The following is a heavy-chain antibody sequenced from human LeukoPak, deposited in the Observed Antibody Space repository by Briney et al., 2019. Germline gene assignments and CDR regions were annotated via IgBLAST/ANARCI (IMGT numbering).Heavy chain of an antibody. Sequence: PSETLSLTCTVSGYSLSSGYYWGWIRQPPGKGLEWIGSIYHSGSTYYNPSLKSRVTISVDTSKNQFSLKLSSVTAADTAVYYCARIAWNDAFDIWGQGTMVTVSS. V-gene: IGHV4-38-2*02. CDR3: ARIAWNDAFDI. D-gene: IGHD1-1*01. CDR1: GYSLSSGYY. J-gene: IGHJ3*02. CDR2: IYHSGST.